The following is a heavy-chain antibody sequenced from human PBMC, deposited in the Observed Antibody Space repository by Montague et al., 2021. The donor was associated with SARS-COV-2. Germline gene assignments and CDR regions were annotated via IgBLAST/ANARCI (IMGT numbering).Heavy chain of an antibody. CDR1: VFSFNTYT. J-gene: IGHJ3*01. V-gene: IGHV3-21*06. CDR2: ISSRSYFI. D-gene: IGHD3-22*01. CDR3: VRDEAGCDDSHNAFDV. Sequence: SLRLSCAASVFSFNTYTMNLVRQAPGKGLEWVSVISSRSYFIYYXYSFKVRFTVSRDNAKNSLYLEMNSLRAEDTAVYYCVRDEAGCDDSHNAFDVWGQGTMVIVSS.